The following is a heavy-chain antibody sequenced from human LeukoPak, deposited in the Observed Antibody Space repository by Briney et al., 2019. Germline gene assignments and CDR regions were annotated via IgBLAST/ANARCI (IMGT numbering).Heavy chain of an antibody. J-gene: IGHJ6*02. CDR3: ASAHLYYGMDV. Sequence: GALRLSCAASGFTVSSNYMSWVRQAPGKGLEWVSVIYSGGSTYYADSVKGRFTISRDNSKNTLYLQMNSLRAEDTAVYYCASAHLYYGMDVWGQGTTVTVSS. CDR1: GFTVSSNY. V-gene: IGHV3-53*01. CDR2: IYSGGST.